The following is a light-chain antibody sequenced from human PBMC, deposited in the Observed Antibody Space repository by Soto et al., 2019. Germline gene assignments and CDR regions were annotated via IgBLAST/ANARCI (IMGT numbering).Light chain of an antibody. CDR2: EVS. CDR1: SSDVGSYNL. Sequence: QSALTQPASVSGSPGQSITISRTGTSSDVGSYNLVSWYPQHPGQAPKVKISEVSKRPSGVSNRLSGSKSGNTASLIISGLQADDEAEYFCSSYSTTNTLVFGSGTKLTVL. J-gene: IGLJ1*01. V-gene: IGLV2-14*02. CDR3: SSYSTTNTLV.